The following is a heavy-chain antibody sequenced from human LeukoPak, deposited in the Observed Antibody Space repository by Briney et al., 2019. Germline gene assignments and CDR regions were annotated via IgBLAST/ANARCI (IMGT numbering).Heavy chain of an antibody. CDR2: VIPIFGTA. D-gene: IGHD2-15*01. CDR1: GGTFSSYA. CDR3: ASIIGYCSGGSCRTDY. Sequence: SVKVSCKASGGTFSSYAISWVRQAPGQGLDWMGGVIPIFGTANYAQKFQGRVTITTDESTSTAYMELSSLRSEDTAVYYCASIIGYCSGGSCRTDYWGQGTLVTVSS. V-gene: IGHV1-69*05. J-gene: IGHJ4*02.